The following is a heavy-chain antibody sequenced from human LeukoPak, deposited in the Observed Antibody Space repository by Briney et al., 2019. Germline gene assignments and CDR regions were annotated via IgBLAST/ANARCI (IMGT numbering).Heavy chain of an antibody. D-gene: IGHD4/OR15-4a*01. J-gene: IGHJ4*02. CDR3: VRDDNGGAEDF. V-gene: IGHV3-74*01. CDR1: GFTFSSYW. Sequence: SGGSLRLSCAASGFTFSSYWMHWVRQAPGKGLVWVSRINSDGSSTRYADSVKGRFTISRDNAKNTLYLQMNSLSAEDTAVYYCVRDDNGGAEDFWGQGTLVTVSS. CDR2: INSDGSST.